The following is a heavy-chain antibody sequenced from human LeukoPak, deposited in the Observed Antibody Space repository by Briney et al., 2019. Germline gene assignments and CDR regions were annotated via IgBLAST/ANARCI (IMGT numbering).Heavy chain of an antibody. D-gene: IGHD1-1*01. CDR1: GGTFSSYA. CDR3: ARVKGTTPGDY. Sequence: ASVKVSCKASGGTFSSYAISWVRQAPGQGLEWMGRIIPILGIANYAQKFQGRVTITADKSTSTAYMELSSLRSEDTAVYYCARVKGTTPGDYWGQGTLVTVSS. CDR2: IIPILGIA. V-gene: IGHV1-69*04. J-gene: IGHJ4*02.